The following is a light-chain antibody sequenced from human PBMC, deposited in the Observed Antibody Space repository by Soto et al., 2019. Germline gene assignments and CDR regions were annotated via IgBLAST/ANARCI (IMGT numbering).Light chain of an antibody. CDR2: SNN. CDR3: AAWRDSLSGYV. V-gene: IGLV1-47*02. Sequence: QSVLTQPPSASGTPGQTVTISCSGSTSNIGSDSVYWYQHLPGTAPKLLIYSNNQRPSGVPDRFSGSKSGTSASLAISGLRSEDEADYYCAAWRDSLSGYVFGTGTKLTVL. J-gene: IGLJ1*01. CDR1: TSNIGSDS.